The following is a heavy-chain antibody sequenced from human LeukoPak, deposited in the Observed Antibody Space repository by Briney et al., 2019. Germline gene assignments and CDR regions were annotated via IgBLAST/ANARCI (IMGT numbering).Heavy chain of an antibody. V-gene: IGHV3-30*02. J-gene: IGHJ3*02. CDR1: GFTFSSYG. CDR3: SSAIVVVPAAPWNAFDI. CDR2: IRYDGSNK. D-gene: IGHD2-2*01. Sequence: QPGGSLRLSCAASGFTFSSYGMHWVRQAPGKGLEWVAFIRYDGSNKYYADSVKGRLTISRENSKNTLYLQMNSLRAEDAAVYYCSSAIVVVPAAPWNAFDIWGQGTMVTVSS.